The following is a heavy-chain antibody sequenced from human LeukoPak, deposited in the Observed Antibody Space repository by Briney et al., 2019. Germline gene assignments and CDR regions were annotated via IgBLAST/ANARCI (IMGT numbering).Heavy chain of an antibody. CDR3: ARAHSARDHSGSYSFDY. D-gene: IGHD1-26*01. CDR2: INPNSGGT. J-gene: IGHJ4*02. CDR1: GYTFTDSY. Sequence: ASVKVSCKASGYTFTDSYMHWVRQAPGQGLEWMGWINPNSGGTNYAQKFQGRVTMTRDTSISTAYIELSRLRSVDTAVYYCARAHSARDHSGSYSFDYWGRGTLVTVSS. V-gene: IGHV1-2*02.